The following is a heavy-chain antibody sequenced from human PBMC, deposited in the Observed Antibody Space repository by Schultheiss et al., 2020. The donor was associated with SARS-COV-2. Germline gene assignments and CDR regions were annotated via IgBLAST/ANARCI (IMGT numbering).Heavy chain of an antibody. CDR2: INWNGAST. Sequence: GGSLRLSCAASGFTFDDYGMSWVRQAPGKGLEWVSGINWNGASTSYADSVKGRFTISRDNDKKMLFLQMESLRAEDTAMFYCARDRRVTGTAQHWFDPWGPGTLVTVSS. V-gene: IGHV3-20*04. CDR3: ARDRRVTGTAQHWFDP. CDR1: GFTFDDYG. D-gene: IGHD1-20*01. J-gene: IGHJ5*02.